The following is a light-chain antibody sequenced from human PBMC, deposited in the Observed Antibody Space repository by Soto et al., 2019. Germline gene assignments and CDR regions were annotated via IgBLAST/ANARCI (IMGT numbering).Light chain of an antibody. J-gene: IGLJ2*01. Sequence: QSALTQPASVSGSPGQSITISCTGSSSDVGGYNYVSWYQQLPGNAPKLMIYDVSNRPSGVSSRFSGSKSGNTASLAISGLQAEDEADYYCASYTGSNTFVVFGGGTKVTVL. CDR3: ASYTGSNTFVV. CDR2: DVS. V-gene: IGLV2-14*01. CDR1: SSDVGGYNY.